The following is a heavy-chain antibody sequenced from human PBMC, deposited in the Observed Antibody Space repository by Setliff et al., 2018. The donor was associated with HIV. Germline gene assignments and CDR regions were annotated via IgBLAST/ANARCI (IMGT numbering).Heavy chain of an antibody. V-gene: IGHV3-74*01. D-gene: IGHD3-10*01. J-gene: IGHJ6*02. Sequence: PGGSLRLSCAASGFTFSSYWMHWVRQAPGKGLVWVSRLNTDGSNTRYADSVKGRFTISRDNVMNTLYLQMNSLRGEDTAVYFCARGYYGSDLQNGMDVWGQGTTVTVSS. CDR1: GFTFSSYW. CDR2: LNTDGSNT. CDR3: ARGYYGSDLQNGMDV.